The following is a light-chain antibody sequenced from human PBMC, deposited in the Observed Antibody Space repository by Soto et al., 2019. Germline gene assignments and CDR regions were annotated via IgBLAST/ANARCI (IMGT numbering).Light chain of an antibody. Sequence: DIHMTQSPSSLSASVGDRVTITCRASQSIRTYLNWYQQKPGKAPKLLIYAASSLQTGVPSRFSGSGSGTDFTLTITSLQPEDFATYYCQQSNNTPLTFGGGTRVEIK. CDR1: QSIRTY. CDR3: QQSNNTPLT. CDR2: AAS. J-gene: IGKJ4*01. V-gene: IGKV1-39*01.